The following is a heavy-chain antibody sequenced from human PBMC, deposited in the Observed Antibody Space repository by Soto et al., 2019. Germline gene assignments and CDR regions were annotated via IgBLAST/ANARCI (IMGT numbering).Heavy chain of an antibody. D-gene: IGHD3-16*01. CDR3: ARGRGRCAPSGFDY. V-gene: IGHV1-69*02. CDR2: IIPILGIA. J-gene: IGHJ4*02. CDR1: GGTFSSYT. Sequence: QVQLVQSGAEVKKPGSSVKVSCKASGGTFSSYTISWVRQAPGQGLEWMGRIIPILGIANYAQKFQGRVTITADKSTITAYMELSSLRSEDTAVYYCARGRGRCAPSGFDYWGQGTLVTVSS.